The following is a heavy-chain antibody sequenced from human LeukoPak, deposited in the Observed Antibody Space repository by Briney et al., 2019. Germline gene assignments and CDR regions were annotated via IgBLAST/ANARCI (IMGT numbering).Heavy chain of an antibody. CDR2: IYHSGST. CDR3: ARIDI. V-gene: IGHV4-38-2*02. J-gene: IGHJ3*02. Sequence: SETLSLTCTVSGYSISSGYYWGWIRQPPGKGLEWIGYIYHSGSTYYNPSLKSRVTISVDRSKNQFSLKLSSVTAADTAVCYCARIDIWGQGTMVTVSS. CDR1: GYSISSGYY.